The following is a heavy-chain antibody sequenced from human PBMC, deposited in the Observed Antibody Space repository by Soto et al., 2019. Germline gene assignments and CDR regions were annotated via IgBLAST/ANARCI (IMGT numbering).Heavy chain of an antibody. D-gene: IGHD1-7*01. Sequence: ASVKVSCKASGGTFSSYAISWVRQAPGQGLEWMGRIIPILGIANYAQKFQGRVTITADKSTSTAYMELSSLRSEDTAVYYCAREGETDRNWNCFDAFDIWGQGTMVTVSS. CDR1: GGTFSSYA. V-gene: IGHV1-69*04. CDR3: AREGETDRNWNCFDAFDI. CDR2: IIPILGIA. J-gene: IGHJ3*02.